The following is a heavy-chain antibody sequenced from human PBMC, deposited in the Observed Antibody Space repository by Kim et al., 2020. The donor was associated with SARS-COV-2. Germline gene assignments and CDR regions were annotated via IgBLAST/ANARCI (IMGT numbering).Heavy chain of an antibody. Sequence: GESLKISYKGSGYSFTSYWIGWVRQMPGKGLEWMGIIYPGDSDTRYSPSFQGQVTISADKSISTAYLQWSSLKASDTAMYYCARRVIMSRIVATITDSYFDYWGQGTLVTVSS. CDR2: IYPGDSDT. J-gene: IGHJ4*02. CDR3: ARRVIMSRIVATITDSYFDY. V-gene: IGHV5-51*01. D-gene: IGHD5-12*01. CDR1: GYSFTSYW.